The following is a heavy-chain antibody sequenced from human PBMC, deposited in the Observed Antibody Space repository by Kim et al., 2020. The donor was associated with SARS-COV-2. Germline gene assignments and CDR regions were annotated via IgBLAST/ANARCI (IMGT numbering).Heavy chain of an antibody. CDR1: GHRLTNYW. V-gene: IGHV5-10-1*04. CDR3: AVNLVSGSFPFQF. Sequence: GESLKISCQDSGHRLTNYWINWVRQMPGKGLEWMGRINRNDSYTNYNTSFQGLVTIPGDTSINTAYLQWDSLKASDTAMYYCAVNLVSGSFPFQFCGQATPLSVSS. D-gene: IGHD3-10*01. J-gene: IGHJ4*02. CDR2: INRNDSYT.